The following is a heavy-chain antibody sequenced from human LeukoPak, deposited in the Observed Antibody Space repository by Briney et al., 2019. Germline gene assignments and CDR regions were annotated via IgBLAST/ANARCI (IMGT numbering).Heavy chain of an antibody. Sequence: SETLSLTCAVYGGSFSGYYWSWVRQPPGKGLEWIGEIYHSGSTNYNPSLKSRVTISVDKSKNQFSLKLSSVTAADTAVYYCARKYCGGDCYLPITYYYYYMDVWGKGTTVTISS. CDR1: GGSFSGYY. CDR3: ARKYCGGDCYLPITYYYYYMDV. CDR2: IYHSGST. V-gene: IGHV4-34*01. J-gene: IGHJ6*03. D-gene: IGHD2-21*02.